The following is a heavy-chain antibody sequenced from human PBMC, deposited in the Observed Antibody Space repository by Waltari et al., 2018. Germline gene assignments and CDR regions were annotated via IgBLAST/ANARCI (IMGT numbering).Heavy chain of an antibody. CDR3: ARNFRPDFDY. D-gene: IGHD6-6*01. Sequence: QVQLQQSGPGLVKPSQTLSLTCAISGDSVSSSSSAWNWIRQFPSRGLEWLARTYYRSKWINDYAVSVKSRVTINPGTSKNQFSLQLNSVTPEDTAVYYCARNFRPDFDYWGQGTLVTVSS. CDR1: GDSVSSSSSA. J-gene: IGHJ4*02. V-gene: IGHV6-1*01. CDR2: TYYRSKWIN.